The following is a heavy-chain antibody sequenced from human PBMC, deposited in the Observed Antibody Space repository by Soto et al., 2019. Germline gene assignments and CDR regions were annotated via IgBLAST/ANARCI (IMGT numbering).Heavy chain of an antibody. CDR2: ISNSRSYI. V-gene: IGHV3-21*01. J-gene: IGHJ6*02. Sequence: GGSLRLSCAASGFTFSSYSMNWVRLAPGKGLEWVTSISNSRSYIYYADSVKGRFTISRDNAKDSLYLQMSSLRAEDTAVYYCARKGYGDYGGMDVWGQGTTVTVSS. D-gene: IGHD4-17*01. CDR1: GFTFSSYS. CDR3: ARKGYGDYGGMDV.